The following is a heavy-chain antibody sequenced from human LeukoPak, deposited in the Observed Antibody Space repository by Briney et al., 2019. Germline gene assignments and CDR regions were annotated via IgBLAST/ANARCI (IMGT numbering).Heavy chain of an antibody. Sequence: ASVKVSCKPSGGTFSSYAISWVRQAPGQGLEWMGRIIPILGIANYAQKFQGRVTITADKSTSTAYMELSSLRSEDTAVYYCARDDIVVVPAAMPYYYYGMDVWGQGTTVTVSS. CDR2: IIPILGIA. CDR1: GGTFSSYA. V-gene: IGHV1-69*04. D-gene: IGHD2-2*01. J-gene: IGHJ6*02. CDR3: ARDDIVVVPAAMPYYYYGMDV.